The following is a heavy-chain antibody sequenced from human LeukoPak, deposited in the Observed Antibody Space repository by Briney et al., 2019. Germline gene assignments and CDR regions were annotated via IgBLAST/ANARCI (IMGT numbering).Heavy chain of an antibody. CDR3: ARGRRIVVVTAIGFYFDY. D-gene: IGHD2-21*02. J-gene: IGHJ4*02. CDR2: IYTSGST. CDR1: GSSISSYY. Sequence: SETLSLTCTVSGSSISSYYWSWIRQPAGKGLEWIGRIYTSGSTNYNPSLKSRVTMSVDTSKNQFSLKLSSVTAADTAVYYCARGRRIVVVTAIGFYFDYWGQGTLVTVSS. V-gene: IGHV4-4*07.